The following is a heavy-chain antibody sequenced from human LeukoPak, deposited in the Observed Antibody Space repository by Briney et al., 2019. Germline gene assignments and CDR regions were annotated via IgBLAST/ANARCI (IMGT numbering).Heavy chain of an antibody. V-gene: IGHV4-4*07. Sequence: PSETLSLTCTASGGSISSYYWSWIRQPAGKGLEWIGRIYTSGSTNYNPSLKSRVTMSVDTSKNQFSLKLSSVTAADTAVYYCARDQSAHYYYYMDVWGKGTTVTVSS. CDR1: GGSISSYY. J-gene: IGHJ6*03. CDR3: ARDQSAHYYYYMDV. CDR2: IYTSGST.